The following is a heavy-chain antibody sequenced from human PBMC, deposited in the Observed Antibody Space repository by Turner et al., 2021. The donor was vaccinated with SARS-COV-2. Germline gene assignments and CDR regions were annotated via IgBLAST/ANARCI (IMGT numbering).Heavy chain of an antibody. Sequence: EVQLVESGGGLVKPGGSLRLSCAASGFPLSSYSMNWVRQAPGKGLEWVSSISSSSSYIYYADSVKVRFTISRDNAKNSLYLQMNSLRAEDTAVYYCASIAAADPKYYHYYGMDVWGQGTTVTVSS. CDR1: GFPLSSYS. D-gene: IGHD6-13*01. J-gene: IGHJ6*02. CDR3: ASIAAADPKYYHYYGMDV. CDR2: ISSSSSYI. V-gene: IGHV3-21*01.